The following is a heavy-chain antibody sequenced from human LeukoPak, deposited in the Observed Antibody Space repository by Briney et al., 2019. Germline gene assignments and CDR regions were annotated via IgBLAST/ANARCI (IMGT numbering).Heavy chain of an antibody. CDR2: ISSNGGST. J-gene: IGHJ3*02. V-gene: IGHV3-64*01. CDR3: ASNGRQLGAFDI. D-gene: IGHD6-6*01. CDR1: GFTFSSYA. Sequence: GGSLRLSCAASGFTFSSYAMHWVRQAPGKGLEYVSAISSNGGSTYYANSVKGRFTIFRDNSKNTLYLQMGSLRAEDMAVYYCASNGRQLGAFDIWGQGTMVTVSS.